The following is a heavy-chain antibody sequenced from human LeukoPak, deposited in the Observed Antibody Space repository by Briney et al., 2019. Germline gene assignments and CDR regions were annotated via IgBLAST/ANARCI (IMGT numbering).Heavy chain of an antibody. CDR3: ARLGIAAAGTGFDP. V-gene: IGHV4-39*01. Sequence: KASETLSLTCTVSGGSISSSSYYWGWIRQPPGKGLEWIGSIYYSGSTYYNPSLKSRVAISVDTSKNQFSLKLSSVTAADTAVYYCARLGIAAAGTGFDPWGQGTLVTVSS. D-gene: IGHD6-13*01. CDR1: GGSISSSSYY. CDR2: IYYSGST. J-gene: IGHJ5*02.